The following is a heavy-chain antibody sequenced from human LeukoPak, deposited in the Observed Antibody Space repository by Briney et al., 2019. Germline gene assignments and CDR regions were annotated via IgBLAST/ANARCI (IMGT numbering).Heavy chain of an antibody. CDR1: GYTFSNYG. J-gene: IGHJ6*02. CDR3: AKDQGSGSETYYYYGMDV. V-gene: IGHV3-30*18. Sequence: GGSLRLSCAASGYTFSNYGMHWVRQAPGKGLEWVTVISYDGSNKYYADSVKGRFTISRDNSKNTLYLQMNSLRAEDTAVYYCAKDQGSGSETYYYYGMDVWGQGTTVTVSS. D-gene: IGHD3-10*01. CDR2: ISYDGSNK.